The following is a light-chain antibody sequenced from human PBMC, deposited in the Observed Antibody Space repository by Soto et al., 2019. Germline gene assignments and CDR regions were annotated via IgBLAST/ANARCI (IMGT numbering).Light chain of an antibody. V-gene: IGKV1-5*01. Sequence: VPMTQSPSSLSASVGWTITITCRASQSISSWLAWYQQKPGKAAKLLIYDASSLESGVPSRFSGTGSGTEFTLTISSMPPDDFATYYCQQYNSYSFGQGTKVDIK. CDR2: DAS. CDR1: QSISSW. CDR3: QQYNSYS. J-gene: IGKJ1*01.